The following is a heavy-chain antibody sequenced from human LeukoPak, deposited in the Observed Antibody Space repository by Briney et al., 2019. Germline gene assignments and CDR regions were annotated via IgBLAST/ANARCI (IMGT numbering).Heavy chain of an antibody. V-gene: IGHV6-1*01. Sequence: SQTLSHTCAISGDSVSSNSAAWNWIRQSPSGGLEWLGRTYYRSKWYNDYAVSVKSRITINPDTSKNQFSLQLSAVTPEDSAVYYCASGDHWFDPWGQGTLVTVSS. CDR1: GDSVSSNSAA. CDR3: ASGDHWFDP. J-gene: IGHJ5*02. D-gene: IGHD3-10*01. CDR2: TYYRSKWYN.